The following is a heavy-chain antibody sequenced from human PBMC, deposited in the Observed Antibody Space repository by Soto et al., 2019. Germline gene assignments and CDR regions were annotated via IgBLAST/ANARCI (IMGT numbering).Heavy chain of an antibody. Sequence: EVQLVESGGGLVQPGGSLRLSCAASGFTFRSYSMNWVRQAPGKGLEWVSYISSSSSTIYYADSVKGRLTISRDNAKNLLYLQMNSLRGEDTAVYYCGRNSSSSWYLDYWGQGTLVTVSS. CDR3: GRNSSSSWYLDY. V-gene: IGHV3-48*01. CDR1: GFTFRSYS. D-gene: IGHD6-13*01. J-gene: IGHJ4*02. CDR2: ISSSSSTI.